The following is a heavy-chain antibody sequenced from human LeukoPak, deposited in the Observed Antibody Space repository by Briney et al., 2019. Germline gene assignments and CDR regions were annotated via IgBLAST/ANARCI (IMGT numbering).Heavy chain of an antibody. CDR1: XXXXXXXX. J-gene: IGHJ2*01. Sequence: LRXSCTAXXXXXXXXXMGWXRXAPGXXLEWVADIKEDGSDKYSVDSVKGRFTISRDNTKNSLYLHMDSLRAEDTAVYYCARDAYRFFDLWGRGTLVTVSS. V-gene: IGHV3-7*01. CDR3: ARDAYRFFDL. CDR2: IKEDGSDK.